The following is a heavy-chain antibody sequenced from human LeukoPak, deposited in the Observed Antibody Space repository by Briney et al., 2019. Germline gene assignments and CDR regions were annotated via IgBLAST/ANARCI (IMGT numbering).Heavy chain of an antibody. J-gene: IGHJ3*02. Sequence: GGSLRLSCAASGFTFGDYYMSWIRQAPGKGLEWVSYISSSGSTIYYADSVKGRFTISRDNAKNSLYLQMNSLRAEDTAVYYCARVAQLDAFDIWGQGTMVTVSS. D-gene: IGHD1-1*01. CDR2: ISSSGSTI. CDR1: GFTFGDYY. CDR3: ARVAQLDAFDI. V-gene: IGHV3-11*01.